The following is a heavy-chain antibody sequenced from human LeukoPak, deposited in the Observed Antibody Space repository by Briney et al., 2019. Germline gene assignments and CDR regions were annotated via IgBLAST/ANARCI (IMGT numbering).Heavy chain of an antibody. CDR1: GYIFTSFY. CDR3: VREGKGGYYDY. D-gene: IGHD3-22*01. CDR2: IYPQGGET. J-gene: IGHJ4*02. V-gene: IGHV1-46*01. Sequence: ASVKVSCKTFGYIFTSFYIHWVRQAPGQGLEWMGVIYPQGGETDRAQKFQARVTITRDTSTSTVYMEVSSLRSDDTAMHYCVREGKGGYYDYWGQGTLVTVTS.